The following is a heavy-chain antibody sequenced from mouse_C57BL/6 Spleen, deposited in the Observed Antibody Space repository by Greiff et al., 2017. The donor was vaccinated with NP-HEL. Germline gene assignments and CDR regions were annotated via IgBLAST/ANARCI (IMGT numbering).Heavy chain of an antibody. CDR1: GYAFSSSW. D-gene: IGHD1-1*01. CDR3: ASGGLWGY. J-gene: IGHJ2*01. Sequence: QVTLKESGPELVKPGASVKISCKASGYAFSSSWMNWVKQRPGKGLEWIGRIYPGDGDTNYNGKFKGKATLTADKSSSTAYMQLSSLTSEDSAVYFCASGGLWGYWGQGTTLTVSS. CDR2: IYPGDGDT. V-gene: IGHV1-82*01.